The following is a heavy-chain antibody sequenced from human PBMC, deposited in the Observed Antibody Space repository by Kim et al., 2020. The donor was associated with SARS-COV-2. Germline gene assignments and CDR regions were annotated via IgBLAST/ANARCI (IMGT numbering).Heavy chain of an antibody. J-gene: IGHJ4*02. CDR1: GFRFSNYE. Sequence: GGSLRLSCAASGFRFSNYEMNWVRQTPGKGLEWISYISSISRSIYYADSVRGRFTISRDNAKNSLYLQMNSLRAEDTAVYYCATPASTEGLYFDYWGRGTLVTVSS. CDR2: ISSISRSI. CDR3: ATPASTEGLYFDY. D-gene: IGHD2-15*01. V-gene: IGHV3-48*03.